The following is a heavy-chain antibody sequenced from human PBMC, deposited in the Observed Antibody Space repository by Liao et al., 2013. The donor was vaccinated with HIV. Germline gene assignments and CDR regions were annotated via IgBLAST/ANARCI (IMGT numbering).Heavy chain of an antibody. CDR3: ARDGWGDAFDI. J-gene: IGHJ3*02. CDR2: IYTSGST. Sequence: QVQLQESGPGLVKPSQTLSLTCTVSGGSISSGSYYWSWIRQPAGKGLEWIGRIYTSGSTNYNPSLKSRVTISVDTSKNQFSLKLSSVTAADTAVYYCARDGWGDAFDIWGQGDNGHRLF. CDR1: GGSISSGSYY. D-gene: IGHD3-16*01. V-gene: IGHV4-61*02.